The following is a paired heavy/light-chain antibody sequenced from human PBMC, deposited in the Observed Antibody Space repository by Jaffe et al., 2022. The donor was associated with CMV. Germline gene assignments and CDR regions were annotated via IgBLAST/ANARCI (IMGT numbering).Heavy chain of an antibody. V-gene: IGHV4-59*08. J-gene: IGHJ6*03. D-gene: IGHD3-22*01. Sequence: QVQLQESGPGLVKPSETLSLTCTVSGGSISSYYWSWIRQPPGKGLEWIGYMYYSGSTKYNPSLKSRVTISVDTSRNQFSLKLSSVTAADTAVYYCARNQWLVGVGYYYYMDVWGKGTTVTVSS. CDR3: ARNQWLVGVGYYYYMDV. CDR1: GGSISSYY. CDR2: MYYSGST.
Light chain of an antibody. J-gene: IGKJ5*01. CDR1: QSVSSY. CDR2: EAS. Sequence: EIVLTQSPATLSLSPGERATLSCRASQSVSSYVAWYQQKPGQAPRLLIYEASNRATGIPARFSGSGSGTDFTLTISSLEPEDFAVYYCQQRSNWITFGQGTRLEIK. CDR3: QQRSNWIT. V-gene: IGKV3-11*01.